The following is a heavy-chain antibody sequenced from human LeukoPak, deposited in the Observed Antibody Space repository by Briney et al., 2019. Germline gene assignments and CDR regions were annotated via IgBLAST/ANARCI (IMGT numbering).Heavy chain of an antibody. V-gene: IGHV1-18*01. CDR1: GYAFTKYG. Sequence: ASVKVSYKDSGYAFTKYGISWVGQAPGKGGEWMGWISAYNGETNYAQKLHATFTMTTDTSTSTASMELRSLRSDDTAVYYCARDGPPMNYYVSGSYLNSFYPCCQGTLVIVSS. CDR2: ISAYNGET. D-gene: IGHD3-10*01. J-gene: IGHJ5*02. CDR3: ARDGPPMNYYVSGSYLNSFYP.